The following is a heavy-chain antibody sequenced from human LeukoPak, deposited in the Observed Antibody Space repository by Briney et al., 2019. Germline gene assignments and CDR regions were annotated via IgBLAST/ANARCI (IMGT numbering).Heavy chain of an antibody. CDR3: ASRGYSYGYDYYYYYYMDV. CDR2: ISSSGSTI. V-gene: IGHV3-11*04. D-gene: IGHD5-18*01. J-gene: IGHJ6*03. CDR1: GFTFSDYY. Sequence: GGSLRLSCAASGFTFSDYYTSWIRQAPGKGLEWVSYISSSGSTIYYADSVKGRFTISRDNAKNSLYLQMNSLRAEDTAVYYCASRGYSYGYDYYYYYYMDVWGKGTTVTVSS.